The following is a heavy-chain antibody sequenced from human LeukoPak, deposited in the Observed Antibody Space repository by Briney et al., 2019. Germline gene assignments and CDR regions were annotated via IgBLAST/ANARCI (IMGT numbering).Heavy chain of an antibody. D-gene: IGHD6-13*01. CDR3: ARIQGYSSSWYLGFDY. Sequence: SGTLSLTCTVSGGSISSGDYYWSWIRQPPGKGLEWIGYIYYSGSTYYNPSLKSRVTISVDTSKNQFSLKLSSVTAADTAVYYCARIQGYSSSWYLGFDYWGQGTLVTVSS. CDR2: IYYSGST. V-gene: IGHV4-30-4*08. CDR1: GGSISSGDYY. J-gene: IGHJ4*02.